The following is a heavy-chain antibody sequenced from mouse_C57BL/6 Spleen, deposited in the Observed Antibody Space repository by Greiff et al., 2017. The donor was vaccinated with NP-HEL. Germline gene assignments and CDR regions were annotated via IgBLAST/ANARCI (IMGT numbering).Heavy chain of an antibody. Sequence: EVQLQQSVAELVRPGASVKLSCTASGFNIKNTYMHWVKQRPEQGLEWIGRIDPANGNTKYAPKFQGKATITADTSSNTAYLQLSSLTSEDTAIYYCAISTLYGSSYVGFDYWGQGTTLTVSS. V-gene: IGHV14-3*01. CDR1: GFNIKNTY. CDR3: AISTLYGSSYVGFDY. D-gene: IGHD1-1*01. J-gene: IGHJ2*01. CDR2: IDPANGNT.